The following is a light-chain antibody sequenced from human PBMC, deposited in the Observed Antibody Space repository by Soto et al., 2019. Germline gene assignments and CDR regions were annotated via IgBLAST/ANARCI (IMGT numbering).Light chain of an antibody. CDR3: QQYNIWPPYT. CDR2: GAS. V-gene: IGKV3-15*01. J-gene: IGKJ2*01. CDR1: QRISSN. Sequence: EIVMTQSPATLSVSPGERATLYCKASQRISSNLAWYQQKPGQPPRLLIYGASTRASGIPARFSGSGSGTEFPLTISGLQSEDFALYYCQQYNIWPPYTFGHGTKLEIK.